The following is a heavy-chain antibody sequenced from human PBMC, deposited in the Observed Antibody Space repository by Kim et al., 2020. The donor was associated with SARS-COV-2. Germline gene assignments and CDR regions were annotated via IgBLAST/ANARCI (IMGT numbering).Heavy chain of an antibody. CDR1: GGSISSGGYY. J-gene: IGHJ4*02. Sequence: SETLSLTCTVSGGSISSGGYYWSWIRQHPGKGLEWIGDIYYSGSTYYNPSLRSRVTISVDTSKNQFSLKLSSVTAADTAVYYCSREIVVVPAAQHYYFDYWGQGTLVTGSS. CDR3: SREIVVVPAAQHYYFDY. D-gene: IGHD2-2*01. CDR2: IYYSGST. V-gene: IGHV4-31*03.